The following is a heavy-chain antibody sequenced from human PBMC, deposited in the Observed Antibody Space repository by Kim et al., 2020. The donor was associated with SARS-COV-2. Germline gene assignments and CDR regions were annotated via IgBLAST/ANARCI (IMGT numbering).Heavy chain of an antibody. CDR3: AREGYSSGWYHFDY. J-gene: IGHJ4*02. CDR1: GYTFTSYA. Sequence: ASVKVSCKASGYTFTSYAMNWVRQAPGQGLEWMGWINTNTGNPTYAHGFTGRFVFSLDTSVSTAYLQISSLKAEDTAVYYCAREGYSSGWYHFDYWGQGTLVTVSS. CDR2: INTNTGNP. D-gene: IGHD6-19*01. V-gene: IGHV7-4-1*02.